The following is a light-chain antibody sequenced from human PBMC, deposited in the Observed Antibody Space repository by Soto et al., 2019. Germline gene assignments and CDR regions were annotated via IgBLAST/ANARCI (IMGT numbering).Light chain of an antibody. J-gene: IGKJ1*01. Sequence: EIVMTQSPATLSVSPGERVTLSCRASQSVSSYLAWFHQKPGQAPRLLIYDASTRATGIPVRFSGSGSGTEFTLTISSLQSEDFGVYYCQQNKDWPGTFGQGTKVEVK. CDR3: QQNKDWPGT. CDR1: QSVSSY. V-gene: IGKV3D-15*01. CDR2: DAS.